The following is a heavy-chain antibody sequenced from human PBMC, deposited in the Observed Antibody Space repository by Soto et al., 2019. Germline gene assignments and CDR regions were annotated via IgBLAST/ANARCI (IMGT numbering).Heavy chain of an antibody. CDR1: GFTFSSYG. Sequence: GGSLRLSCAASGFTFSSYGMHWVRQAPGKGLEWVAVISYDGSNKYYADSVKGRFTISRDNSKNTLYLQMNSLRAEDTAVYYCAKDHYGSGSYYPGRVDYWGQGTLVTVSS. CDR2: ISYDGSNK. J-gene: IGHJ4*02. CDR3: AKDHYGSGSYYPGRVDY. V-gene: IGHV3-30*18. D-gene: IGHD3-10*01.